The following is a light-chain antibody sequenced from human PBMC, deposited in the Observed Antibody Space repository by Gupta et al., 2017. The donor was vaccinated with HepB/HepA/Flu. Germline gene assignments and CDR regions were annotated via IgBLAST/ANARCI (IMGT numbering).Light chain of an antibody. CDR3: SSSAGSNTLI. CDR1: SSDVGAYKY. Sequence: QSALTQPPSASGSLGQSVTISCTGSSSDVGAYKYVSWFQQPPGKVPKLIMYEVSKRPSGVPDRFSASKPGNPAPLTFSGLQAEDEADYYCSSSAGSNTLIFGVGTNLPF. V-gene: IGLV2-8*01. J-gene: IGLJ2*01. CDR2: EVS.